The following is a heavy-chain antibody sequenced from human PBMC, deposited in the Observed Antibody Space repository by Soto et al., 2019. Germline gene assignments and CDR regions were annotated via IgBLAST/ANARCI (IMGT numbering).Heavy chain of an antibody. CDR1: GGSISSYY. CDR3: ARRSMILGGYYFDY. V-gene: IGHV4-59*08. Sequence: QVQLQESGPGLVKPSETLSLTCTVSGGSISSYYWSWIRQPPGKGLEWIGYIYYSGSTNYNPSIKSRVTISVDTSKNQFSLKLSSVTAADTAVYYCARRSMILGGYYFDYWGQGTLVTVSS. J-gene: IGHJ4*02. D-gene: IGHD3-16*01. CDR2: IYYSGST.